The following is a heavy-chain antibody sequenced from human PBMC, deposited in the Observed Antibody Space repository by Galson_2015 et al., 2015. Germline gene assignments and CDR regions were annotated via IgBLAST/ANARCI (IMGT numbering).Heavy chain of an antibody. CDR1: GFKFSTYG. Sequence: SLRLSCAASGFKFSTYGMHWVRQAPGKGLEWVTFIWYDGTNKYYADSVKGRFTISRDNSKNTVYLQMNSLRAEDTAVYYCAKKYRTKVNNDAFDIWGQGTMVTLSS. V-gene: IGHV3-33*06. CDR3: AKKYRTKVNNDAFDI. J-gene: IGHJ3*02. D-gene: IGHD2-8*01. CDR2: IWYDGTNK.